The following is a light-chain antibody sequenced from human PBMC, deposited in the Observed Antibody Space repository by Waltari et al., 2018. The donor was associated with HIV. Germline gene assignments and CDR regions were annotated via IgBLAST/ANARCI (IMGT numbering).Light chain of an antibody. V-gene: IGLV3-1*01. J-gene: IGLJ1*01. CDR1: RLVDKY. CDR3: QAWDSNLHV. CDR2: QDT. Sequence: SYELAQPPFVSVSPGQTPSITCSGARLVDKYVFWYGQKPGQSPVLVLYQDTKRPPGIPERFSGSHSGDTATLTISGAQAVDEATYYCQAWDSNLHVFGSGTKVTVL.